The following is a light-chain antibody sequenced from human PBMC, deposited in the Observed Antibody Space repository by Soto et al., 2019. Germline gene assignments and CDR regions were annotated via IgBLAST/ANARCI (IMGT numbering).Light chain of an antibody. V-gene: IGLV2-14*01. CDR3: SSYTSTNTVV. CDR2: EVS. Sequence: QSALTQPASVSGSPGQSITISCTATSSDVGDYKYVSWYQQHPGKAPKLMIYEVSNRPSWVSNRFSGSKSANTASLTISGLEAEDEADYFCSSYTSTNTVVFGGGTKLTVL. J-gene: IGLJ3*02. CDR1: SSDVGDYKY.